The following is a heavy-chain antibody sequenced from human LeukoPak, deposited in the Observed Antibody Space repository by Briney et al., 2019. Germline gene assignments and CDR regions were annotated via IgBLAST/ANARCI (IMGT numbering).Heavy chain of an antibody. V-gene: IGHV4-38-2*02. CDR3: AREYCGGDCYENWFDP. J-gene: IGHJ5*02. D-gene: IGHD2-21*02. CDR1: GYSISSGYY. Sequence: SETLSLTCAVSGYSISSGYYWGWIRQPPGKGLDWIGSIYHSGSTYYNPSLKSRVTISVDTSKNQFSLKLSSVTAADTAVYYCAREYCGGDCYENWFDPWGQGTLVTVSS. CDR2: IYHSGST.